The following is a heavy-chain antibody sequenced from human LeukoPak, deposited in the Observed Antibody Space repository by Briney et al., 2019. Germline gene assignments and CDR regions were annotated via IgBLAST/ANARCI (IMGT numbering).Heavy chain of an antibody. CDR1: GFTFSSYA. CDR2: ISSGSTTI. CDR3: ARMWGSSWSYFDF. V-gene: IGHV3-48*04. Sequence: GRSLRLSCAASGFTFSSYAMHWVRQAPGKGLEWVSYISSGSTTIYYADSVKGRFTISRDNAKNSLYLQMNSLRAEDTAVYYCARMWGSSWSYFDFWGQGTLVTVSS. J-gene: IGHJ4*02. D-gene: IGHD6-13*01.